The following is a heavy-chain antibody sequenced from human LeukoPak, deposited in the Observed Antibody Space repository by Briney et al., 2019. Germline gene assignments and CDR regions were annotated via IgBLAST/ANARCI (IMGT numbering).Heavy chain of an antibody. CDR2: IYPGDSDT. Sequence: GESLKISCKGSGYTFTSFRIGWVRQMPGEGLEWMGIIYPGDSDTMYSPSFQGQVTISADKSISTAYLQWSSLKASDTAMYYCARGHPHPLRGGYYMDVWGKGTTVTVSS. V-gene: IGHV5-51*01. CDR1: GYTFTSFR. D-gene: IGHD3-16*01. CDR3: ARGHPHPLRGGYYMDV. J-gene: IGHJ6*03.